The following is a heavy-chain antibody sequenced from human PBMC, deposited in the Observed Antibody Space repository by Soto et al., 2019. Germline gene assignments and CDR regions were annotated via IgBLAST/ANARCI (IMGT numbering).Heavy chain of an antibody. CDR2: ISSNGGST. V-gene: IGHV3-64*01. CDR1: GFTFSSYA. J-gene: IGHJ4*02. Sequence: EVQLVESGGGLVQPGGSLRLSCAASGFTFSSYAMHWVRQAPGKGLEYVSVISSNGGSTYYANSVKGRFTISRDNSKNTLYLQMGRLRAEDMAVYYCARTSGYAFDYWGPGTLVTVSS. D-gene: IGHD5-12*01. CDR3: ARTSGYAFDY.